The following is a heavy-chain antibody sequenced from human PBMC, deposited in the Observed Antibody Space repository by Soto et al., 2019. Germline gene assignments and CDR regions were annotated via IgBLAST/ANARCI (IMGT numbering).Heavy chain of an antibody. V-gene: IGHV1-18*01. J-gene: IGHJ6*02. CDR2: ISAYNGNT. CDR3: ARVPFTMVRGVVVCYGMDV. CDR1: GYTFTSYG. D-gene: IGHD3-10*01. Sequence: QVQLVQSGAEVKKPGASVKVSCKASGYTFTSYGISWVRQAPGQGLEWMGWISAYNGNTNYAQKLQGRVTMTTDTVASTAYRELRSLGSDDAAVYYCARVPFTMVRGVVVCYGMDVWGQGTTVTVSS.